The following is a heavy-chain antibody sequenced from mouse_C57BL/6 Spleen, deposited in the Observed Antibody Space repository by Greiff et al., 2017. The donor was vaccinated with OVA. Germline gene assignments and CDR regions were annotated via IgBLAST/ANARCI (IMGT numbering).Heavy chain of an antibody. D-gene: IGHD1-1*01. CDR1: GYTFTSYW. Sequence: DVKLQESGTVLARPGASVKMSCKTSGYTFTSYWMHWVKQRPGQGLEWIGAIYPGNSDTSYNQKFKGKAKLTAVTSASTAYMELSSLTNEDSAVYYCTRSDYYGSSFFDYWGQGTTLTVSS. CDR3: TRSDYYGSSFFDY. J-gene: IGHJ2*01. CDR2: IYPGNSDT. V-gene: IGHV1-5*01.